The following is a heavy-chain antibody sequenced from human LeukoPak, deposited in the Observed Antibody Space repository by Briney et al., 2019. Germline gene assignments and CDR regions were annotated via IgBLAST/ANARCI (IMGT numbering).Heavy chain of an antibody. V-gene: IGHV3-48*01. Sequence: GGSLRLSCAASGFTFSSYSMNWVRQAPGKGLEWVSYISRSSSTIYYADSVKGRFTISRDSSKNTLFLQMNRLRPEDAAVYYCAKAPVTTCRGAFCYPFDYWGLGTLVTVSS. CDR2: ISRSSSTI. CDR3: AKAPVTTCRGAFCYPFDY. CDR1: GFTFSSYS. D-gene: IGHD2-15*01. J-gene: IGHJ4*02.